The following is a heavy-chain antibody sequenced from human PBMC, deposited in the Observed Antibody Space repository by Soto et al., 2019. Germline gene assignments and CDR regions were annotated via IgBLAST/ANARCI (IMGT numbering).Heavy chain of an antibody. CDR1: GFTFSSYA. D-gene: IGHD6-13*01. V-gene: IGHV3-23*01. J-gene: IGHJ4*02. Sequence: GGSLRLSCAASGFTFSSYAMSWVRQAPGKGLEWVSAISGSGGSTYYADSVKGRFTISRDNSKNTLYLQMNSLRAEDTAVYYCAKDQVWGMAAAGKVPLDYWGQGTLVTVSS. CDR3: AKDQVWGMAAAGKVPLDY. CDR2: ISGSGGST.